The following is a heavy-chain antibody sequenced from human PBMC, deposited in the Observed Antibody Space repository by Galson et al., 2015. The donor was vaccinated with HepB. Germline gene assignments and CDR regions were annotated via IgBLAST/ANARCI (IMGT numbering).Heavy chain of an antibody. CDR3: AKEPGAYASCWYFQD. J-gene: IGHJ1*01. Sequence: SLRPPCPASGFTFGTSGMHWVRQAPGKGLEWVPVVAHDGTIQYYADSVKGRFPISRDNSKTTLYLQINILRAEYTAVYYCAKEPGAYASCWYFQDWGQGTLVTVSS. CDR2: VAHDGTIQ. D-gene: IGHD2-2*01. CDR1: GFTFGTSG. V-gene: IGHV3-30*18.